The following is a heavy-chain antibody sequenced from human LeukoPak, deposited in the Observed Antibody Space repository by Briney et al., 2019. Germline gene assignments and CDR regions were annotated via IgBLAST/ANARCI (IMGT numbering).Heavy chain of an antibody. V-gene: IGHV3-20*04. J-gene: IGHJ4*02. Sequence: GGSLRLSCAASGFTFSSYEMNWVRQAPGKGLEWVSGINWNGGSTGYADSVKGRFTISRDNAKNSLYLQMNSLRAEDTALYYCARQGGRGYSYGYGFDYWGQGTLVTVSS. CDR2: INWNGGST. CDR3: ARQGGRGYSYGYGFDY. D-gene: IGHD5-18*01. CDR1: GFTFSSYE.